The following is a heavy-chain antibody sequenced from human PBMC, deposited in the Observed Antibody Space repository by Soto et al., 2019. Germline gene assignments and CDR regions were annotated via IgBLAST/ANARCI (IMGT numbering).Heavy chain of an antibody. J-gene: IGHJ4*02. CDR2: IRSKANSYAT. Sequence: GGSLRLSCAASGFTFSGSAMHWVRQASGKGLEWVGRIRSKANSYATAYAASVKGRFTISRDDSKNTAYLQMNSLKTEDTAVYYCTRTNYDYIWGSLYYFDYWGQGTLVTVSS. CDR1: GFTFSGSA. D-gene: IGHD3-16*01. V-gene: IGHV3-73*01. CDR3: TRTNYDYIWGSLYYFDY.